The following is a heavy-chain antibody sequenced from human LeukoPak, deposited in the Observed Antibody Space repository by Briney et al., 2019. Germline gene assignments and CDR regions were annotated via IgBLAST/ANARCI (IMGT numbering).Heavy chain of an antibody. D-gene: IGHD3-10*01. J-gene: IGHJ4*02. CDR2: IGWDDDK. V-gene: IGHV2-70*11. Sequence: SGPALVKPTQTLTLTCTFSGFSLSTSGMCVSWIRQPPGKALEWLARIGWDDDKYYSTSLKTRLTISKDTSKNQVVLTMTNMDPVDTATYYCARFTTTMVRGAIRYYFDYWGQGTLVTVSS. CDR1: GFSLSTSGMC. CDR3: ARFTTTMVRGAIRYYFDY.